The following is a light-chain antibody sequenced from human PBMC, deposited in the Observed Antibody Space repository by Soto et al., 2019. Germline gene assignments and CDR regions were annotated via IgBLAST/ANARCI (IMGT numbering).Light chain of an antibody. J-gene: IGLJ1*01. CDR2: EVS. Sequence: QSALTQPASVSGSPGQSLTISCTGTRSDVGGYNYVSWYQLHPGKAPKLMIYEVSNRPSGVSNRVSGSKSGNKASLTISGLQAEEESDYYCSSYISSSTYIFGTGTKVTVL. CDR1: RSDVGGYNY. CDR3: SSYISSSTYI. V-gene: IGLV2-14*01.